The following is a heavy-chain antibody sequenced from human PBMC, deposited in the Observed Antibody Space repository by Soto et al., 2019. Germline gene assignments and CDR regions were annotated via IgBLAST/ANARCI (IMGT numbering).Heavy chain of an antibody. J-gene: IGHJ4*02. CDR2: VRGNGDPP. CDR1: GFTFSSYA. Sequence: VGSLRLSCSASGFTFSSYAMHWVRQAPGKGLEYVSGVRGNGDPPFYADSVKGRFIISRDNSKNTLYLQMSSLSADDTAVYYCVKSRGGNNFEFFDWGQGALVTVSS. D-gene: IGHD5-12*01. CDR3: VKSRGGNNFEFFD. V-gene: IGHV3-64D*06.